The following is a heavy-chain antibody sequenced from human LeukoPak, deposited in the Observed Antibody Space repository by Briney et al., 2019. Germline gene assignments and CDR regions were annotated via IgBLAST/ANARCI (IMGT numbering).Heavy chain of an antibody. CDR3: ARLWGDATIFDL. V-gene: IGHV3-30*03. CDR2: IASDGGNK. Sequence: GGSLRLSCAASGFTFTDYGMHWVRQSPGKGLEWVAVIASDGGNKYYADSVRGRFTISRDNAENSLYLQTNSLRAEDTAIYYCARLWGDATIFDLWGQGTLVTVSS. J-gene: IGHJ4*02. CDR1: GFTFTDYG. D-gene: IGHD5-12*01.